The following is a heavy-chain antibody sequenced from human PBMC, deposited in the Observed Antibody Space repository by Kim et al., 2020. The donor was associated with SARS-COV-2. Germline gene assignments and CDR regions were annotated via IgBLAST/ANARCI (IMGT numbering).Heavy chain of an antibody. CDR3: ARGTYDSSGYYFSY. Sequence: QKFQGRVTMTRNTSISTAYMELSSLRSEDTAVYYCARGTYDSSGYYFSYWGQGTLVTVSS. J-gene: IGHJ4*02. D-gene: IGHD3-22*01. V-gene: IGHV1-8*01.